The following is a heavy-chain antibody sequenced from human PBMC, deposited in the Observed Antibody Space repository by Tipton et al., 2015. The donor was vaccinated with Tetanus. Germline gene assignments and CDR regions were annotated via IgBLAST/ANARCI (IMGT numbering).Heavy chain of an antibody. D-gene: IGHD3-22*01. CDR2: IYYRGET. CDR3: ARIRYYPDSSAFLSDY. J-gene: IGHJ4*02. Sequence: TLSLTCSVSGASISSGGYFWNWIRHRPGKGLEWLGYIYYRGETNYNPSVSSRLTISLDTSKNQVSLRLTSVTAADTAVYFCARIRYYPDSSAFLSDYWGRGIRVTVSS. V-gene: IGHV4-61*08. CDR1: GASISSGGYF.